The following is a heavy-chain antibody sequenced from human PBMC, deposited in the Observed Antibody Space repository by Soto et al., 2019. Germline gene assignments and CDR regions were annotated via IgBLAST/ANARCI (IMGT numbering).Heavy chain of an antibody. CDR1: GYTFTGHY. Sequence: GASVKVSCKASGYTFTGHYMHWVRQAPGQGLEWMGWINPNSGGTNYAQKFQGWVTMTRDTSISTAYMELSRMRSDDTAVYYCARGYCSGGSCYYGMDVWGQGTTVTVSS. V-gene: IGHV1-2*04. CDR3: ARGYCSGGSCYYGMDV. J-gene: IGHJ6*02. CDR2: INPNSGGT. D-gene: IGHD2-15*01.